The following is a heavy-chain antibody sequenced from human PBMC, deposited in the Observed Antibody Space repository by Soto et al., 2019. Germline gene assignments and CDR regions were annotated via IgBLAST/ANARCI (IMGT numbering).Heavy chain of an antibody. CDR1: GFTFSSYG. Sequence: HPGGSLRLSCAASGFTFSSYGMHWVRQAPGKGLEWVAVISYDGSNKYYADSVKGRFTVSRDNSKNTLYRQMNSLRAEDTAVYYCARAQLSFTFLPSYHPEVMSVWAKGTXDPGSA. D-gene: IGHD2-2*01. V-gene: IGHV3-30*03. CDR3: ARAQLSFTFLPSYHPEVMSV. J-gene: IGHJ6*04. CDR2: ISYDGSNK.